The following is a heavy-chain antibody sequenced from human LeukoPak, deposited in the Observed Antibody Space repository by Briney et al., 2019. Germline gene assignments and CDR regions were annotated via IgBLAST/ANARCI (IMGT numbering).Heavy chain of an antibody. CDR3: ARLPTTPRYYYDSSGYYDFYFDY. CDR1: GYSFTDFW. D-gene: IGHD3-22*01. V-gene: IGHV5-51*01. Sequence: GESLKISCKGSGYSFTDFWIAWVRQMPGKGLEWMGIIYPGDSDTRYSPSFQGQVTISADKSISTAYLQWSSLKASDTAMYYCARLPTTPRYYYDSSGYYDFYFDYWGQGTLVTVSS. CDR2: IYPGDSDT. J-gene: IGHJ4*02.